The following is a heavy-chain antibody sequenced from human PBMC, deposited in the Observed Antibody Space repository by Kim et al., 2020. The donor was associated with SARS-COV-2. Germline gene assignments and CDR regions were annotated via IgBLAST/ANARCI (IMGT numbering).Heavy chain of an antibody. V-gene: IGHV7-4-1*02. Sequence: ASVKVSCKASGYTFTSYAMNWVRQAPGQGLEWMGWINTNTGNPTYAQGFTGRFVFSLDTSVSTAYLQISSLKAEDTAVYYCARSRGSTIFGVVIHSPFDYWGQGTLVTVSS. CDR1: GYTFTSYA. CDR3: ARSRGSTIFGVVIHSPFDY. J-gene: IGHJ4*02. CDR2: INTNTGNP. D-gene: IGHD3-3*01.